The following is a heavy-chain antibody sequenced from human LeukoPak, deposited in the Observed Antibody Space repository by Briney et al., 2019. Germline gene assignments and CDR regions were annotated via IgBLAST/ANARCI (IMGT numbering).Heavy chain of an antibody. Sequence: SETLSLTCTVSGGSISSGGYYWSWIRQPPGKGLEWIGYIYHSGSTYYNPSLKSRVTISVDRSKNQFSLKLSSVTAADAVVYYCARVNHAFDIWGQGTMVTVSS. CDR2: IYHSGST. CDR1: GGSISSGGYY. V-gene: IGHV4-30-2*01. D-gene: IGHD1-14*01. J-gene: IGHJ3*02. CDR3: ARVNHAFDI.